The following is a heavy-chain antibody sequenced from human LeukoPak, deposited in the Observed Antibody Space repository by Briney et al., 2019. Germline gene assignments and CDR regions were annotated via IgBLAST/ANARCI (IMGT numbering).Heavy chain of an antibody. V-gene: IGHV3-23*01. J-gene: IGHJ3*02. Sequence: GGSLRLSCAASGFTLSSYGMNWVRQAPGKGLEWVSGISGSGGSTYYADSVKGRFTISRDNSKNTLYLQMNSLRAEDTAVYYCAKEDSSGYYIDAFDIWGQGTMVTVSS. CDR1: GFTLSSYG. D-gene: IGHD3-22*01. CDR3: AKEDSSGYYIDAFDI. CDR2: ISGSGGST.